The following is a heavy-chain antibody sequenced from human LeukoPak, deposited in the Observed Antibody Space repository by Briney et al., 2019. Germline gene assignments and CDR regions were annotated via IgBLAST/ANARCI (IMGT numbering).Heavy chain of an antibody. D-gene: IGHD1-1*01. CDR3: ARVRNSALDY. CDR2: IKPDGSEN. Sequence: GGSLRLSCAASGFTSSTYWMTWVRQAPGKGLEWVANIKPDGSENYYVDSVKGRITISRDNAKNSLSLQMNSLRAEDTAVYYCARVRNSALDYWGQGTLVTVSS. V-gene: IGHV3-7*05. CDR1: GFTSSTYW. J-gene: IGHJ4*02.